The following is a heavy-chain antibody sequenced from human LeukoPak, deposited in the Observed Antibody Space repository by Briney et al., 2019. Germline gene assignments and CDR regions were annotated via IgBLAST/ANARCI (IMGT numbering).Heavy chain of an antibody. Sequence: PSETLSLTCSVSGGSIDNHYWSWIRQPPGEGLEWIGYMYYSGITTYNPSLQGRVTISVDTSKNPFSLKLCSVTPSGTAVCYCARLSVAAEYYFGYWGQGTLVTV. CDR3: ARLSVAAEYYFGY. V-gene: IGHV4-59*08. J-gene: IGHJ4*02. CDR1: GGSIDNHY. D-gene: IGHD6-6*01. CDR2: MYYSGIT.